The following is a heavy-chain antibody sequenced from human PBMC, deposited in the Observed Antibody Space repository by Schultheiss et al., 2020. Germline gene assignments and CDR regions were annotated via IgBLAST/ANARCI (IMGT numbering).Heavy chain of an antibody. J-gene: IGHJ4*02. CDR3: AKDYRAYEPTTFEF. Sequence: LSLTCAASGFTFSSYSMNWVRQAPGKGLEWVSSISSSSSYIYYADSVKGRFTISRDNAKNSLYLQMNSLRAEDTAVYYCAKDYRAYEPTTFEFWGQGTLVTVSS. V-gene: IGHV3-21*04. CDR2: ISSSSSYI. D-gene: IGHD5-12*01. CDR1: GFTFSSYS.